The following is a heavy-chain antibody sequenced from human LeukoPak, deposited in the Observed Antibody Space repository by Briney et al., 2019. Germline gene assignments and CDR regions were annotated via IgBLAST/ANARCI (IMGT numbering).Heavy chain of an antibody. V-gene: IGHV4-4*02. CDR3: AGLVGRYSSGLYYYYFDY. J-gene: IGHJ4*02. D-gene: IGHD3-22*01. CDR1: GDSINSLDL. Sequence: SGTLSLTCTVSGDSINSLDLWSRVRQPPGKGLEWIGEMYLSGTTHSNPSVKSRVTISIDKSKNQFFLNLSSVTAADTAVYYCAGLVGRYSSGLYYYYFDYWGQGTLVTVSS. CDR2: MYLSGTT.